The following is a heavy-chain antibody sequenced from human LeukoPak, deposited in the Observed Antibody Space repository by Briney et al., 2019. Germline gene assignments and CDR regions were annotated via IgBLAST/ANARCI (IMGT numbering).Heavy chain of an antibody. Sequence: SETLSLTCTVSGGSINGYYWTWMRQPPGKGLEWIGYIHYSGSTNYNPSLESRVTILLDRPKNKFSLKLSSVTAADTAVYYCARVEYQLPPDYYYYMDVWGKGTTVTVSS. D-gene: IGHD2-2*01. CDR1: GGSINGYY. CDR3: ARVEYQLPPDYYYYMDV. V-gene: IGHV4-59*01. CDR2: IHYSGST. J-gene: IGHJ6*03.